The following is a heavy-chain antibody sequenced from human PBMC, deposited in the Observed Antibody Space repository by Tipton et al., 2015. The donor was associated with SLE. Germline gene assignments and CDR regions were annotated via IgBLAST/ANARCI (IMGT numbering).Heavy chain of an antibody. D-gene: IGHD5-12*01. Sequence: TLSLTCTVSGGSVSSVGYYWSWIRLQPGKGLEWIGYIYYIGSGSTSYNPSLKSRLTISVDTSKNQFSLKLSSVTAADTAVYYCARERIRGYGSLNDWGQGTLFTVSS. CDR1: GGSVSSVGYY. J-gene: IGHJ4*02. CDR2: IYYIGSGST. CDR3: ARERIRGYGSLND. V-gene: IGHV4-31*03.